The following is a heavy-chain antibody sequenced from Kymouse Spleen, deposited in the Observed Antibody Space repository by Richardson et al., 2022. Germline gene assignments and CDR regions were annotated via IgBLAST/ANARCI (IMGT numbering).Heavy chain of an antibody. J-gene: IGHJ5*02. CDR3: ARLRFLEWLTWFDP. CDR2: IYSCGST. CDR1: GFTVSSNY. V-gene: IGHV3-66*03. D-gene: IGHD3-3*01. Sequence: EVQLVESGGGLIQPGGSLRLSCAASGFTVSSNYMSWVRQAPGKGLEWVSVIYSCGSTYYADSVKGRFTISRDNSKNTLYLQMNSLRAEDTAVYYCARLRFLEWLTWFDPWGQGTLVTVSS.